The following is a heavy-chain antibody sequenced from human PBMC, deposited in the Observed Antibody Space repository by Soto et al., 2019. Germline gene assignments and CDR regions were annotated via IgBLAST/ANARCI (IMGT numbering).Heavy chain of an antibody. CDR1: GFIFSNYA. V-gene: IGHV3-23*01. CDR2: ISGSGVST. Sequence: EVQLLESGGGLVQPGGSLRLSCAASGFIFSNYAMSWVRQAPGKGLEWVSVISGSGVSTYYADSVKGRFTISRDNSKNTXHXXMNSLRAEDTAVYYCAKQGEDYWSGGNCYLGYFQHWGQGTLVTVSS. CDR3: AKQGEDYWSGGNCYLGYFQH. J-gene: IGHJ1*01. D-gene: IGHD2-15*01.